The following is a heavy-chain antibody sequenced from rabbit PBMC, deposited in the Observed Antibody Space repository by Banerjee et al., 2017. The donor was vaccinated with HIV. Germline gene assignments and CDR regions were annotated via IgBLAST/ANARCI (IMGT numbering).Heavy chain of an antibody. CDR3: ARGYIGSSGYRFDL. CDR1: GFSFSSSYY. D-gene: IGHD1-1*01. Sequence: QEQLVESGGGLVQPEGSLTLTCTASGFSFSSSYYMCWVRQAPGKGLEWIGCIYTYSGSTWYANWVNGRFTVSRSTSLNTVDLKMTSLTAADTATYFCARGYIGSSGYRFDLWGQGTLVTVS. V-gene: IGHV1S43*01. CDR2: IYTYSGST. J-gene: IGHJ4*01.